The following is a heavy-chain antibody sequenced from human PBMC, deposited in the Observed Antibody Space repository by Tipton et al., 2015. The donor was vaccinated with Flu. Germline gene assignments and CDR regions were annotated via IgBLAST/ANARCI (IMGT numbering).Heavy chain of an antibody. CDR1: GGSISSSSYS. CDR3: ARLSYYDVDLKNFYFDY. V-gene: IGHV4-39*01. Sequence: TLSLTCTDSGGSISSSSYSWAWIRQPPGKGLEWIGSIYPSGTTYYNPSLKSRVTISVDTSKSQFSLMLRSVTAADTAVYYCARLSYYDVDLKNFYFDYWGQGALVTVSS. J-gene: IGHJ4*02. D-gene: IGHD3-10*02. CDR2: IYPSGTT.